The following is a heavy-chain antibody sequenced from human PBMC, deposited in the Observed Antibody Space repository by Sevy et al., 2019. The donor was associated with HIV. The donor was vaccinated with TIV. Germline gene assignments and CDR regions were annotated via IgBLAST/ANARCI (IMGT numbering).Heavy chain of an antibody. V-gene: IGHV3-30*04. Sequence: VGSLRLSCAASGFTFSSYAMHWVRQAPGKGLEWVAVISYDGSNKYYADSVKGRFTISRDNSKNTLYLQMNSLRAEDTAVYYCARDQGYSSSWPRSWGQGTLVTVSS. CDR3: ARDQGYSSSWPRS. D-gene: IGHD6-13*01. J-gene: IGHJ4*02. CDR1: GFTFSSYA. CDR2: ISYDGSNK.